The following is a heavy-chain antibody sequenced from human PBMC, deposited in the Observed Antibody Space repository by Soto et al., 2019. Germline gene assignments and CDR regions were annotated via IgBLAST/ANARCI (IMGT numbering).Heavy chain of an antibody. V-gene: IGHV1-69*01. D-gene: IGHD5-18*01. CDR1: GGSFTYT. CDR2: IIPIFGTT. Sequence: QMHLVQSGAEVKKPGSSVKVSCKASGGSFTYTLSWVRQAPGQGLEWMGGIIPIFGTTNYAQKFQDRVTITADESTKTAYMESNTLTSEDTAVYYCARLHSHGTYGMDVWGQGTTVTVSS. CDR3: ARLHSHGTYGMDV. J-gene: IGHJ6*02.